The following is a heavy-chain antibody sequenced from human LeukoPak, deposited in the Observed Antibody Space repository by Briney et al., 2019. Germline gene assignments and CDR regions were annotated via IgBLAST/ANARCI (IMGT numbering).Heavy chain of an antibody. Sequence: GGSLRLSCVASGLTFSDYSMTWVRQAPGKGLFWVSGISAGGGSTYYADSVKGRFTISRDNSKNTLYLQMNSLRAEDTAVYYCAKDLYNYGSKRIDYWGQGTLVTVSS. CDR3: AKDLYNYGSKRIDY. V-gene: IGHV3-23*01. D-gene: IGHD5-18*01. J-gene: IGHJ4*02. CDR1: GLTFSDYS. CDR2: ISAGGGST.